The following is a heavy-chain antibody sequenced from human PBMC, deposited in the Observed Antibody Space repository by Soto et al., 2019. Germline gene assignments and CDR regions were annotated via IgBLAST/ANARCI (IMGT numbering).Heavy chain of an antibody. V-gene: IGHV3-49*03. CDR2: IRSKAYGGTT. CDR1: GFTFGGYA. Sequence: GGSLRLSCTASGFTFGGYAMSWFRQAPGKGLEWVGFIRSKAYGGTTEYAASVKGRFTISRDDSKSIAYLQMNSLKTEDTAVYYRTRDSSSWDYYYYYMDVWGKGTTVTVSS. J-gene: IGHJ6*03. D-gene: IGHD6-13*01. CDR3: TRDSSSWDYYYYYMDV.